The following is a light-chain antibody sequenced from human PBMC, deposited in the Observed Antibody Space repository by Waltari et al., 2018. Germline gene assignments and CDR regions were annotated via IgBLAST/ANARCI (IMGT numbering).Light chain of an antibody. J-gene: IGLJ3*02. Sequence: QSVLTQPPSASGTPGQKVTISCNGSSSNIGSNYVYWYQQFPGTAPKLLIFQNNRRPSGVPDRFSDSKSGTSASLAINGLRSEDEADYYCAAWDDSLSGLVLGGGTKVTVL. CDR1: SSNIGSNY. CDR3: AAWDDSLSGLV. V-gene: IGLV1-47*01. CDR2: QNN.